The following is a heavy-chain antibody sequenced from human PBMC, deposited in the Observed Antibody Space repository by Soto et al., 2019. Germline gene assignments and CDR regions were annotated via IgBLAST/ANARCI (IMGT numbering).Heavy chain of an antibody. J-gene: IGHJ5*02. Sequence: PSETLSLTCTVSGGSTSSYYWSWMRQPPGKGLEWIGYIYYSGSTNYNPSLKSRVTISVDTSKNQFSLKLSSVTAADTAVYYCASTIFGGNWFDPWGQGTLVTVSS. CDR3: ASTIFGGNWFDP. V-gene: IGHV4-59*01. D-gene: IGHD3-3*01. CDR2: IYYSGST. CDR1: GGSTSSYY.